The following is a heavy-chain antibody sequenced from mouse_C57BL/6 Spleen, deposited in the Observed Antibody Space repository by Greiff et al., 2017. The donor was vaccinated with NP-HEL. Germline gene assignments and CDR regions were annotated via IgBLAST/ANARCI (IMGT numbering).Heavy chain of an antibody. V-gene: IGHV1-55*01. CDR3: AREKGNYGALDY. D-gene: IGHD2-1*01. CDR2: IYPGSGST. J-gene: IGHJ4*01. Sequence: QVQLQQPGAELVKPGASVKMSCKASGYTFTSYWMTWVKQRPGQGLEWIGDIYPGSGSTNYNEKFKSKATLTVDKSSSTAYMQLSSLTSEDSAVYYCAREKGNYGALDYWGQGTSVTVSS. CDR1: GYTFTSYW.